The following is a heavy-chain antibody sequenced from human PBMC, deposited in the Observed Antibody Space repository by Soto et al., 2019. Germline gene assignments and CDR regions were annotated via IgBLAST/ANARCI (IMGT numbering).Heavy chain of an antibody. D-gene: IGHD2-2*01. J-gene: IGHJ4*02. CDR2: INHSGST. CDR1: GGSFSGYY. Sequence: QVQLQQWGAGLLKHSETLSLTCAVYGGSFSGYYWSWIRQPPGKGLEWIGEINHSGSTNYNPSLKSRVTISVDTSKNRFSLKLSTVTAADTAVYYCARGQHGPHPHYFDYWGQGTLVTVSS. V-gene: IGHV4-34*01. CDR3: ARGQHGPHPHYFDY.